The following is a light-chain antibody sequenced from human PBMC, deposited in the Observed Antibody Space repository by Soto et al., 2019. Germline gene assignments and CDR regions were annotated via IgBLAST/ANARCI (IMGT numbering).Light chain of an antibody. CDR3: HQHGSSPRT. J-gene: IGKJ1*01. Sequence: EIVLTQSPGTLSLSPGERATLSCGASQSVSSSYFAWYQQKPGQAPRLLIYGASRATGIPDRFSGSGSGTDFTLTISRLEPEDFAVYYCHQHGSSPRTFGQGTKVEIK. CDR1: QSVSSSY. CDR2: GAS. V-gene: IGKV3-20*01.